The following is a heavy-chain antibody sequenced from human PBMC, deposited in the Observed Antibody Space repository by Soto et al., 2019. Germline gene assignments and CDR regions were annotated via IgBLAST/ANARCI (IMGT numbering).Heavy chain of an antibody. CDR2: ISNSGSVI. V-gene: IGHV3-48*02. D-gene: IGHD2-8*01. J-gene: IGHJ3*01. Sequence: PGGSLRLSCAASGFSFISYSMSWVRQAPGKGLEWVSYISNSGSVIHDADSVKGRFTISRDNAKNSLSLQMNSLRDEDTALYYCARVYASNTFDLWGQGTVVTVSS. CDR3: ARVYASNTFDL. CDR1: GFSFISYS.